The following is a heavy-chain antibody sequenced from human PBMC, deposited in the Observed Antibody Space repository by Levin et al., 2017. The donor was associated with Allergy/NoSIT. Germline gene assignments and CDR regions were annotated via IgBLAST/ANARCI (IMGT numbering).Heavy chain of an antibody. CDR1: GFTFSSYW. V-gene: IGHV3-7*01. CDR2: IKQDGSEK. Sequence: GESLKISCAASGFTFSSYWMSWVRQAPGKGLEWVANIKQDGSEKYYVDSVKGRFTISRDNAKNSLYLQMNSLRAEDTAVYYCARDYPRCSGGSCYRVTYFDYWGQGTLVTVSS. D-gene: IGHD2-15*01. CDR3: ARDYPRCSGGSCYRVTYFDY. J-gene: IGHJ4*02.